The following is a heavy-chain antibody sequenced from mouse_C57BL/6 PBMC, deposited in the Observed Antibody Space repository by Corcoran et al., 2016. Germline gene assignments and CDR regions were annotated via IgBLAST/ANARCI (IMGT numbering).Heavy chain of an antibody. J-gene: IGHJ2*01. CDR2: IYPGSGNT. CDR3: ARGGYDGYPFDY. D-gene: IGHD2-3*01. V-gene: IGHV1-66*01. CDR1: GYSFTSYY. Sequence: QVQLQQSGPELVKPGASVKISCKASGYSFTSYYIHWVKQRPGQVLEWIGWIYPGSGNTKYNEKFKGKATLTADTSSSTAYMQLSSLTSEDSAVYYCARGGYDGYPFDYWGQGTTLTVSS.